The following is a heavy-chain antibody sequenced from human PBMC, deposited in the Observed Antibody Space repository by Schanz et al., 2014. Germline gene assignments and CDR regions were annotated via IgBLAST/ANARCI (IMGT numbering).Heavy chain of an antibody. Sequence: QVQLVQSGAEVKKPGSSVKVSCKASGYTFTSYGVSWVRQAPGQGLEWMGYIVPLLGVIKYSEKFQGGVTITADMSTSVVFMEVSSLRSEDSAVYYCAREKEDVAVAKAAMDVWAQGTLVTVSS. CDR2: IVPLLGVI. CDR1: GYTFTSYG. D-gene: IGHD2-15*01. V-gene: IGHV1-69*04. J-gene: IGHJ4*02. CDR3: AREKEDVAVAKAAMDV.